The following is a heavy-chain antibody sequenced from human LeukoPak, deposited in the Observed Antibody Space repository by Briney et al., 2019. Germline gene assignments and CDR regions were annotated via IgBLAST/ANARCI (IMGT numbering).Heavy chain of an antibody. Sequence: GGSLRLSCAASGFTFTTYWMSSVRHLPGKGLEWGANINQDVTEKYYVDSVNGRFTISRDNAKKSLALKMNSLRVEDTGIYYCVKVAKYYYGSETYYFFEHWGQGTPVTASS. D-gene: IGHD3-10*01. J-gene: IGHJ4*02. V-gene: IGHV3-7*01. CDR2: INQDVTEK. CDR3: VKVAKYYYGSETYYFFEH. CDR1: GFTFTTYW.